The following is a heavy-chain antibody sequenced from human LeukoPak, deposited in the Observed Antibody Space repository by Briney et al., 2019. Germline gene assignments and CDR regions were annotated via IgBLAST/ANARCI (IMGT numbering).Heavy chain of an antibody. V-gene: IGHV3-74*01. CDR3: VRDLGGRSGH. Sequence: GGSLRLSCAASGFTLRTYWMHWVRQAPGKGLVWVSRINTDGRSTSYADSVKGRFTVSRDNSKDTLYLQMNSLRADDTAVYYCVRDLGGRSGHWGQGTLVTVSS. J-gene: IGHJ4*02. CDR1: GFTLRTYW. D-gene: IGHD1-26*01. CDR2: INTDGRST.